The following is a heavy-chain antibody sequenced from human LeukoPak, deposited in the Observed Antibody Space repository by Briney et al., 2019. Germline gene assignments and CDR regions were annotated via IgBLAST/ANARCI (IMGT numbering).Heavy chain of an antibody. Sequence: ASVKVSCKASGYTFTGYYMHWVRQAPGQGLEWMGRINPNSGGTNYAQKFQGRVTMTRDTSISTAYMELSRLRSDDTAVYYCASAGTRNYYYYYGMDVWGQGTTVTVSS. J-gene: IGHJ6*02. D-gene: IGHD6-13*01. CDR1: GYTFTGYY. CDR2: INPNSGGT. CDR3: ASAGTRNYYYYYGMDV. V-gene: IGHV1-2*06.